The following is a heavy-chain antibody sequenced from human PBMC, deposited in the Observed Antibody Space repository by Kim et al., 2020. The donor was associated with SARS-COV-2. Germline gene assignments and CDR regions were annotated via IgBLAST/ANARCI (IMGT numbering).Heavy chain of an antibody. CDR2: IYYSRST. J-gene: IGHJ5*02. CDR3: ARRRRELNWFDP. V-gene: IGHV4-39*01. Sequence: SETLSLTCTVSGGSISSSSYYWGWIRQPPGKGLEWIGSIYYSRSTYYNPSLKSRVTISVDTSKNQFSLKLSSVTAADTAVYYCARRRRELNWFDPWGQGT. CDR1: GGSISSSSYY.